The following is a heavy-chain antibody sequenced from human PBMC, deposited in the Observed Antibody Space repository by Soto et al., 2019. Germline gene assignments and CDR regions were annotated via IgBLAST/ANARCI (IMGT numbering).Heavy chain of an antibody. D-gene: IGHD6-13*01. CDR3: AKVSAAGTLRAKFDY. CDR2: ISGSGGST. V-gene: IGHV3-23*01. Sequence: EVQLLESGGGLVQPGGSLRLSCAASGFTFSSYAMSWVRQAPGKGLEWVSDISGSGGSTYYADSVKGRFTISRDNSKSTLYLQMNSLRAEDTAVYYCAKVSAAGTLRAKFDYWGQGTLVTVSS. J-gene: IGHJ4*02. CDR1: GFTFSSYA.